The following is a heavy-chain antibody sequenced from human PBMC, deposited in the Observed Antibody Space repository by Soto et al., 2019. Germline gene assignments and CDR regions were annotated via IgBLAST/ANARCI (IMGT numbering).Heavy chain of an antibody. Sequence: SETLSLTCTVSGGSISSSSYYWGWIRQPPGKGLEWIGSIYYSGSTYYNPSLKSRVTISVDTSKNQFSLKLSSVTAADTAVYYCARHGYCSGGSCYSLPNDYWGQGTLVTVSS. CDR1: GGSISSSSYY. CDR3: ARHGYCSGGSCYSLPNDY. V-gene: IGHV4-39*01. J-gene: IGHJ4*02. CDR2: IYYSGST. D-gene: IGHD2-15*01.